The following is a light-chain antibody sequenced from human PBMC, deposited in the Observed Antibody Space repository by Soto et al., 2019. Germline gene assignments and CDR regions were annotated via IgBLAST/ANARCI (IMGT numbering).Light chain of an antibody. Sequence: EIVMTQSPATLSVSPGESATLSCRASQSVSSDLAWYQQKPGQAPRLLIYYTSTRATGFPARFSGGGSGTDFTLTISDVQPEDFAVYYCHQRQSWPRTFGQGTKVDI. CDR3: HQRQSWPRT. J-gene: IGKJ1*01. CDR1: QSVSSD. V-gene: IGKV3-15*01. CDR2: YTS.